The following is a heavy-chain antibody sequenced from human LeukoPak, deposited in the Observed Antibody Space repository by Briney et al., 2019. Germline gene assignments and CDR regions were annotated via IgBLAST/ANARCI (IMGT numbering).Heavy chain of an antibody. CDR1: GFTFSYYS. J-gene: IGHJ4*02. CDR3: ARDILRGGGGSPCDY. V-gene: IGHV3-21*01. Sequence: PGGSLRLSYAASGFTFSYYSMNWVRQAPGKGLEWISSISTSSSHIYYADSVKGRFTISRDNAKKSVFLQMNSLRAEDTAMYYCARDILRGGGGSPCDYWGQGTLVTVSS. D-gene: IGHD2-15*01. CDR2: ISTSSSHI.